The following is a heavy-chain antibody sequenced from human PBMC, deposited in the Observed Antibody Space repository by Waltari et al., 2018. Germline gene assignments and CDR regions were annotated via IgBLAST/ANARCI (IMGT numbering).Heavy chain of an antibody. CDR3: ARVWGSYHPFDY. CDR1: GGSISSYY. Sequence: QVQLQESGPGLVKPSETLSLTCTVSGGSISSYYWSWLRQPPGKGLEWIGYIYYRGSTKYQPPPKRRVPITVDTVKNQVSLKLSSGTAADTAVYYCARVWGSYHPFDYWGQGTLVTVSS. J-gene: IGHJ4*02. CDR2: IYYRGST. V-gene: IGHV4-59*01. D-gene: IGHD1-26*01.